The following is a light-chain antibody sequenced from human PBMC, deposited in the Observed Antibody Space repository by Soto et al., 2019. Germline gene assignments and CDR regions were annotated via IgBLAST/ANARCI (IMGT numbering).Light chain of an antibody. CDR1: QSVSSS. CDR3: QQYNNWPYT. J-gene: IGKJ2*01. Sequence: EIVMTQSPASLSVSPGERATLSCSASQSVSSSLAWYQQKPGQAPRLLISGACTRATGVPGRFSGSGSGTEFALTISSLQSEDFTVYYCQQYNNWPYTFGQGTKLEIK. V-gene: IGKV3-15*01. CDR2: GAC.